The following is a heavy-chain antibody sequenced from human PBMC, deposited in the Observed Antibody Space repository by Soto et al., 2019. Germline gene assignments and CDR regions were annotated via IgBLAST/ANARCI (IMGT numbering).Heavy chain of an antibody. D-gene: IGHD6-19*01. J-gene: IGHJ4*02. V-gene: IGHV3-30*18. CDR3: AKDLWAERGSGSPLDY. Sequence: QVQLVESGGGVVQPGGSLRVSCAASGFSFSSYAMHWVRQAPGKGLERVAGISYDGSDKHYADSVKGRFAISRDNSKNTLYLQMNSLRAEDTAVYHCAKDLWAERGSGSPLDYWGQGTLVTVSS. CDR1: GFSFSSYA. CDR2: ISYDGSDK.